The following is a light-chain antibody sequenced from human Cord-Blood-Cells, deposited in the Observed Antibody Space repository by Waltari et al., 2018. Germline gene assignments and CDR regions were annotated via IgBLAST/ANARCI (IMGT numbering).Light chain of an antibody. Sequence: EIVMTQYLLSLSVTPGEQASTSRRSSQSLLHSNGYNYLDWYLQKPGQSPQLLIYLGSNRASGVPDRFSGSGSGTDFTLKISRVEAEDVGVYYCMQALQTPPTFGQGTKVEIK. CDR3: MQALQTPPT. CDR1: QSLLHSNGYNY. V-gene: IGKV2-28*01. J-gene: IGKJ1*01. CDR2: LGS.